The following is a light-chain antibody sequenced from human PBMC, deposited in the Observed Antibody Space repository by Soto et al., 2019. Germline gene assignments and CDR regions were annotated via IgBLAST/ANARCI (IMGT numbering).Light chain of an antibody. CDR2: EVN. Sequence: QSALTQPPSVSGSPGQSVTISCTGTTTDFANYNSVSWYQQAPGTAPKVIIYEVNNRPSGTPDRFSGSTSGNTASLTISGPQAEDETDYYCSLYASNGSLFFGTGTKSPS. J-gene: IGLJ1*01. CDR1: TTDFANYNS. CDR3: SLYASNGSLF. V-gene: IGLV2-18*01.